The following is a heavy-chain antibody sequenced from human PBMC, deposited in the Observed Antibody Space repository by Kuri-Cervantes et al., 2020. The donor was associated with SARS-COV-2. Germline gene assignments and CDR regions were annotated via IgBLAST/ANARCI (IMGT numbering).Heavy chain of an antibody. J-gene: IGHJ1*01. CDR1: GFTFSSYA. V-gene: IGHV3-23*01. D-gene: IGHD2-21*02. CDR3: AKSSLTAAISSDFQH. CDR2: ISHGGAST. Sequence: GESLKISCAASGFTFSSYAMSWVRQAPGKGLEWVSGISHGGASTYYADSVKGRFTISRDKSRNTLYLQINSLRAEDTAVYYCAKSSLTAAISSDFQHWGQGTLVTVSS.